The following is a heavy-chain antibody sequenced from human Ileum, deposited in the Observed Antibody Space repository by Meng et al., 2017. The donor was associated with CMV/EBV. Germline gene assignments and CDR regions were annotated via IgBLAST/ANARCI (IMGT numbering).Heavy chain of an antibody. CDR3: VRVRYCTSTTGRGAFDV. CDR1: GFTFSDHY. CDR2: TRNKANSYTT. Sequence: GESLKISCAASGFTFSDHYMDWVRQAPGKGLEWVGRTRNKANSYTTEYAASVKGRFTISRDDSKDSLYLQMNSLKTEDTAVYYCVRVRYCTSTTGRGAFDVWGQGTMVTVSS. D-gene: IGHD2-2*01. V-gene: IGHV3-72*01. J-gene: IGHJ3*01.